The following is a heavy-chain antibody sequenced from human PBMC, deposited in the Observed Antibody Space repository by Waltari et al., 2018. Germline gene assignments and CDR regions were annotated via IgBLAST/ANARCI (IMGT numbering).Heavy chain of an antibody. J-gene: IGHJ6*03. Sequence: QVQLQQWGAGLLKPSETLSLTCAVYGGSFSGYYWSWIRQPPGKGLEWIGEINHSGSSNYNPSLKSRVTISVEKSKNQFSLKLSAVTAADTTVYYCARGASIAARPRSTYYYYYYMDVWGKGTTVTVSS. CDR2: INHSGSS. V-gene: IGHV4-34*01. D-gene: IGHD6-6*01. CDR3: ARGASIAARPRSTYYYYYYMDV. CDR1: GGSFSGYY.